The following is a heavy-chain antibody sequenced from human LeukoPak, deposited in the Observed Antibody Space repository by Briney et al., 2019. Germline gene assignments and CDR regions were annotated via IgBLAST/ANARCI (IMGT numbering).Heavy chain of an antibody. J-gene: IGHJ6*02. V-gene: IGHV3-30*19. Sequence: GGSLRLSCAASGFTFSSYGMHWVRQAPGKGLEWVAVISYDGSNKYYADSVKGRFTISRDNSKNTLYLQMNSLRAEDTAVYYCARGPERTRVGTRYSYDMDVWGQGTTVTVSS. D-gene: IGHD2-8*01. CDR3: ARGPERTRVGTRYSYDMDV. CDR2: ISYDGSNK. CDR1: GFTFSSYG.